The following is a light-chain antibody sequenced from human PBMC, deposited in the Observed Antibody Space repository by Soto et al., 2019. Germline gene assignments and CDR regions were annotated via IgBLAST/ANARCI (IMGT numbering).Light chain of an antibody. CDR1: QSFSGW. Sequence: DIQMTQSPSTLSASVGDRVNITCRASQSFSGWLAWYQQKPGKAPKLLIYKASNLESGVPSRFSGSGSGTEFTLTISSLQPEDFATYYCQQYNSFSSYTFGQGTKLEIK. V-gene: IGKV1-5*03. CDR3: QQYNSFSSYT. J-gene: IGKJ2*01. CDR2: KAS.